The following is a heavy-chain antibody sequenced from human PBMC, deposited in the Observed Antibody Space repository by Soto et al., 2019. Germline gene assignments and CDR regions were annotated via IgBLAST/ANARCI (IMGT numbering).Heavy chain of an antibody. CDR3: TTVL. CDR2: IKSKTDGGTT. J-gene: IGHJ4*02. V-gene: IGHV3-15*07. Sequence: PLRVSWTASDFTFSNAWRNWVRKAPFKGLEFFCRIKSKTDGGTTDYAAPVKGRFTISRDDSKNTLYLQMNSLKTEDTAVYYCTTVLWGQGTLVTVSS. CDR1: DFTFSNAW. D-gene: IGHD1-26*01.